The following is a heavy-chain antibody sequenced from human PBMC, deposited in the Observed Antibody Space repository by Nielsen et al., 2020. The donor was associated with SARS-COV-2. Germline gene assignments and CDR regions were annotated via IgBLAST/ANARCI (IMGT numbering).Heavy chain of an antibody. V-gene: IGHV4-59*01. D-gene: IGHD6-19*01. J-gene: IGHJ4*02. CDR2: IFHSGNT. CDR1: GGSISGYY. Sequence: SETLSLTCTASGGSISGYYWTWIRQPPGKGLEWIGYIFHSGNTNYNHNPSLKSRVTISADTSKNRFSLKLTSVTAADTAVYFCARNDPAVASSGFDYWGQGTLVTVSS. CDR3: ARNDPAVASSGFDY.